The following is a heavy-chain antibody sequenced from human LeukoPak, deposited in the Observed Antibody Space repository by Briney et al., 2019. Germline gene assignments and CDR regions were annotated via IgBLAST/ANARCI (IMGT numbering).Heavy chain of an antibody. V-gene: IGHV3-7*03. Sequence: PGGSLRLSCAASGFTFSSYWMNWARQAPGKGLEWVASINHNGNVNYYVDSVKGRFTISRGNAKNSLYLQMSNLRAEDTAAYSCARGGGLDVWGQGATVTVSS. CDR3: ARGGGLDV. J-gene: IGHJ6*02. CDR2: INHNGNVN. CDR1: GFTFSSYW. D-gene: IGHD3-16*01.